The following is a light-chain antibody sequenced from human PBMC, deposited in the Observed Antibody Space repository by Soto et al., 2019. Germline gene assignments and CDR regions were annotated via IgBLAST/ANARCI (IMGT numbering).Light chain of an antibody. CDR1: SSNIGNNY. J-gene: IGLJ3*02. CDR2: ENN. Sequence: QSVLTQPPSVSAAPGQKVTISCSGSSSNIGNNYVSWYQQLPGTAPKLLIYENNKRPSGIPDRCSCSKSVTSATLGITGLQTGDEADYYCGTWDSSLSGGVFGGGTKLTVL. CDR3: GTWDSSLSGGV. V-gene: IGLV1-51*02.